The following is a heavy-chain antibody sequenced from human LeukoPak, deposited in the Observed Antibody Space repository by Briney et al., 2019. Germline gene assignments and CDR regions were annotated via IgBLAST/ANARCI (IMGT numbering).Heavy chain of an antibody. V-gene: IGHV3-66*01. CDR2: IYSGGST. CDR1: GLTVSSTY. CDR3: ARDLLEWYFDY. D-gene: IGHD3-3*01. Sequence: GRSLRFSCAASGLTVSSTYMSWVRQTPGKGLEWVSVIYSGGSTYYAASVKGRFTISRDNSKNKLYLQMNSMRAEDTAVYYCARDLLEWYFDYWGQGSLVTVSS. J-gene: IGHJ4*02.